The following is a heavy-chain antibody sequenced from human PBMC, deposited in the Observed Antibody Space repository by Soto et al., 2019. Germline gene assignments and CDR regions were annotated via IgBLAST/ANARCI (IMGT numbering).Heavy chain of an antibody. Sequence: ASVKVSCKASGFTFTSYTIHWVRQAPGQGLEWMGWINAGYGNTKYSQKFQGRVTITRDTSASTAYMELSSLRSEDTAVYYCARPDCSSTSCFYGMDVWGQGTTVTVSS. V-gene: IGHV1-3*01. J-gene: IGHJ6*02. CDR1: GFTFTSYT. CDR3: ARPDCSSTSCFYGMDV. D-gene: IGHD2-2*01. CDR2: INAGYGNT.